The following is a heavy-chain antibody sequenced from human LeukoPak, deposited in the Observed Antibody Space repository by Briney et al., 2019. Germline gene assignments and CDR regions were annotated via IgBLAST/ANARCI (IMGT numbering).Heavy chain of an antibody. Sequence: PGGSLRLSCAASGFTFSNSAMTWVRQPPGKGLEWVSTISAGGGSTYYVDSVKGRFTISRDNSKNTLYLQMNSLRADDTALYYCTGGSGNYVYFDYWGQGTLVTVSS. D-gene: IGHD3-10*01. CDR3: TGGSGNYVYFDY. V-gene: IGHV3-23*01. CDR2: ISAGGGST. J-gene: IGHJ4*02. CDR1: GFTFSNSA.